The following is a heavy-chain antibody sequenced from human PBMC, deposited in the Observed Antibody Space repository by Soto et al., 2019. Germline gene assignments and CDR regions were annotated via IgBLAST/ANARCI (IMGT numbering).Heavy chain of an antibody. J-gene: IGHJ3*02. CDR2: IWHDGSNK. CDR1: GFTFSRYG. D-gene: IGHD3-9*01. V-gene: IGHV3-33*01. CDR3: ARGYFDWLLGDPGAFDS. Sequence: QVQLVESGGGVVQPGRSLRLSCAASGFTFSRYGMHWVRQAPGEGLEWVAVIWHDGSNKYYVDSVQGRFTISRDNSKKTLYLQMNSLRADDPAVYYCARGYFDWLLGDPGAFDSWGQGTMVTVSS.